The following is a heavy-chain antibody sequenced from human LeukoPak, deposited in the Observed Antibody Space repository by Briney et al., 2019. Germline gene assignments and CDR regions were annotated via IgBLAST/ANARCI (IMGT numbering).Heavy chain of an antibody. CDR1: GFTFDDYA. J-gene: IGHJ4*02. Sequence: GGSLRLSCAASGFTFDDYAMHWVRQAPGKGLEWVSGISWNSGSIGYADSVKGRFTISRDNAKNSLYLQMNSLRAEDTALYYCAKGPSIAVAGTFFDYWGQGTLVTVSS. V-gene: IGHV3-9*01. CDR3: AKGPSIAVAGTFFDY. CDR2: ISWNSGSI. D-gene: IGHD6-19*01.